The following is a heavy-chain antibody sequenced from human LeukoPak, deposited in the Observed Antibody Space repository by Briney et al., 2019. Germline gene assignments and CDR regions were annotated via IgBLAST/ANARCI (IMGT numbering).Heavy chain of an antibody. CDR3: ARANNNWNSVFDY. J-gene: IGHJ4*02. V-gene: IGHV4-31*03. Sequence: PSETLSLTCTVSGGSISSGGYYWSWIRQHPGKGLEWIGYIYYSGSTYYNPSLKSRVTISVDTSKNQFSLKLSSVTAADTAVYYCARANNNWNSVFDYWGQGTLVTVSS. CDR2: IYYSGST. CDR1: GGSISSGGYY. D-gene: IGHD1-7*01.